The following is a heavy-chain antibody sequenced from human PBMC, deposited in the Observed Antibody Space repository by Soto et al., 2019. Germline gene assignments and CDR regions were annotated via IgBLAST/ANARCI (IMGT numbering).Heavy chain of an antibody. CDR2: IKDRDYGGTA. CDR3: TTNDY. V-gene: IGHV3-15*01. CDR1: GFNFSEAW. Sequence: QLVESGGDLVTLGESFRLSCLASGFNFSEAWLTWVARAPGKGLEWVGRIKDRDYGGTADYAASVKGRFTMSRDDSTNMLFLQMNSLKSEDTAVYYCTTNDYWGQGTQVTVSS. J-gene: IGHJ4*02.